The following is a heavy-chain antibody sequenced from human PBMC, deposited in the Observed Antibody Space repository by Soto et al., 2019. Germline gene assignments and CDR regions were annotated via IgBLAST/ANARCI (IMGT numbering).Heavy chain of an antibody. CDR1: GFTFSSYA. J-gene: IGHJ6*02. V-gene: IGHV3-23*01. CDR2: ISGSGGST. D-gene: IGHD2-15*01. CDR3: AKERRWYYYGMDV. Sequence: PGGSLRLSCAASGFTFSSYAMIWVRQAPGKGLEWVSAISGSGGSTYYADSVKGRFTISRDNSKNTQYLQMNSLRAEDTAVYYCAKERRWYYYGMDVWGQGTTVTVSS.